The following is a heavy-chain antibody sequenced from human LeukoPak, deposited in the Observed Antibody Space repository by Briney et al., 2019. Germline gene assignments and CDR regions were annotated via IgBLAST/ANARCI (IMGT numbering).Heavy chain of an antibody. CDR3: ARSLTDGFWSGHNWFDP. V-gene: IGHV4-61*02. J-gene: IGHJ5*02. Sequence: SQTLSLTCTVSGGSISSGSYYWSWIRQPAGKGLEWIGRIYTSGSTNYNPSLKSRVTISVDTSKNQFSLKLSSVTAADTAVYYCARSLTDGFWSGHNWFDPWGQGTLVTVSS. CDR1: GGSISSGSYY. CDR2: IYTSGST. D-gene: IGHD3-3*01.